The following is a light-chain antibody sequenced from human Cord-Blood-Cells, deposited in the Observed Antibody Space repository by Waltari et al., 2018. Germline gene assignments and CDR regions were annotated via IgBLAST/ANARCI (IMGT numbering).Light chain of an antibody. CDR2: DVI. Sequence: QSTLTQPRPVAGSPGQSVPISCTGTSRHVGGYNYVPCYQQHPGKAPKLRIYDVIKRPSGVPDRFSGSKSGNTASLTISGLQAEDEADYYCCSYAGSYTYVFGTGTKVTVL. J-gene: IGLJ1*01. V-gene: IGLV2-11*02. CDR3: CSYAGSYTYV. CDR1: SRHVGGYNY.